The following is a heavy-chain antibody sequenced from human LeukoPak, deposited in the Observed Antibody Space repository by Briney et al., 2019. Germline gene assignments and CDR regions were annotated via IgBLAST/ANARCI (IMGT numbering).Heavy chain of an antibody. CDR2: IYSGGST. CDR1: GFTVSSNY. Sequence: GGSLRLSCAASGFTVSSNYMSWVRQAPGKGLEWVSVIYSGGSTYYADSVKGRFTISRDNSKNTLYLQMNSLRAEDTAVYYCARGSYSYGYGPFDYWGQGTLVTASS. V-gene: IGHV3-66*01. J-gene: IGHJ4*02. CDR3: ARGSYSYGYGPFDY. D-gene: IGHD5-18*01.